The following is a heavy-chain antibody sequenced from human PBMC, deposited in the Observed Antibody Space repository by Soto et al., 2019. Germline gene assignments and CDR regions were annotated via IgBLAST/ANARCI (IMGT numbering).Heavy chain of an antibody. CDR1: GFTFSTYS. CDR3: ARDSVEQWLVRNNYYYYGMDV. D-gene: IGHD6-19*01. V-gene: IGHV3-21*01. CDR2: ISSSSYM. Sequence: GGSLRLSCAASGFTFSTYSMNWVRQAPGKGLEWVSSISSSSYMYYADSVKGRFTISRDNAKNSLYLQMNSLRAEDTAVYYCARDSVEQWLVRNNYYYYGMDVWGQGATVTVSS. J-gene: IGHJ6*02.